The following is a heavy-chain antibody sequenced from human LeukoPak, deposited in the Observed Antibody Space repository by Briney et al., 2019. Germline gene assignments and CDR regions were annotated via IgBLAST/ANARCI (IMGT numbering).Heavy chain of an antibody. Sequence: VGCLRLSRAPSGVTLCSYTISWGRPTPGEGLWWGSANSDSGASTYYADSVKGRFTISRDNSKTTLFLQMNSLRAEDTAVYYCAKDWVVGSTYYFGSWGQGTLVTVSS. CDR2: NSDSGAST. CDR1: GVTLCSYT. V-gene: IGHV3-23*01. J-gene: IGHJ4*02. D-gene: IGHD1-26*01. CDR3: AKDWVVGSTYYFGS.